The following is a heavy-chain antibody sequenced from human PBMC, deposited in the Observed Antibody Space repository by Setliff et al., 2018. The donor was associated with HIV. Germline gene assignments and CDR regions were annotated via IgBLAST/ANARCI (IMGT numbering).Heavy chain of an antibody. CDR2: VYNSGNT. CDR1: GYSIRSSYW. D-gene: IGHD1-1*01. CDR3: ARVFPPTRGATTNTPPGVFDI. V-gene: IGHV4-28*03. J-gene: IGHJ3*02. Sequence: NPSETLSLTCAVSGYSIRSSYWWGWIRQSPGKGLEWIGNVYNSGNTHYNPSLKGRVTMSVDTFKNQFSLKLSSVTVADTAVYYCARVFPPTRGATTNTPPGVFDIWGQGTMVTVSS.